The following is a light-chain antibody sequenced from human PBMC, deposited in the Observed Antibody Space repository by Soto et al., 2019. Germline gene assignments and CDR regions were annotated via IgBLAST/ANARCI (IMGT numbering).Light chain of an antibody. CDR1: QSVGDY. CDR2: DAS. V-gene: IGKV3-11*01. Sequence: IVLPQSPATLSLSPAERATVSCRASQSVGDYLAWYQQKTGQAPRLLIYDASNRAAGVPYRFRGSGSGTDFTLTISSVEPEDFGVYYCQQRSDWPPITFGQGTRLEIK. CDR3: QQRSDWPPIT. J-gene: IGKJ5*01.